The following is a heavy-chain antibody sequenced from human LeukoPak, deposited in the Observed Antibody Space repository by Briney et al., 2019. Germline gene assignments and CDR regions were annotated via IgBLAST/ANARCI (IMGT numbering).Heavy chain of an antibody. CDR1: GFTFSSYA. Sequence: QPGGSLRLSCAASGFTFSSYAMHWVRQAPGKGLEWVAVISYDGSNKYYADSVKGRFTISRDNSKNTLYLQMNSPRAEDTAVYYCARDGSGTLDYWGQGTLVTVSS. CDR2: ISYDGSNK. CDR3: ARDGSGTLDY. J-gene: IGHJ4*02. D-gene: IGHD3-10*01. V-gene: IGHV3-30*01.